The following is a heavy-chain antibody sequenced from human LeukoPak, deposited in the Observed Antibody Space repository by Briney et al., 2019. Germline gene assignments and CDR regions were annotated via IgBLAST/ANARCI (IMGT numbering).Heavy chain of an antibody. CDR2: ISESGSIT. J-gene: IGHJ4*02. CDR3: ARGGSYPRN. CDR1: GFTFSSYA. Sequence: GGSLRLSCAVSGFTFSSYAMSWVRQAPGKGLEWVSVISESGSITHYADSVKGRFTISRDNSKNTLYLQMNSLRAEDTAVYYCARGGSYPRNWGQGTLVTVSS. V-gene: IGHV3-23*01. D-gene: IGHD1-26*01.